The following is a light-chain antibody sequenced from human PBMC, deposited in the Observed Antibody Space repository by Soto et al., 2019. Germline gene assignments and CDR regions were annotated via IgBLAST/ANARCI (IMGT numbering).Light chain of an antibody. Sequence: DIQLTQSPSFLSASVGDRVTITWRASPGISTSLAWYLQRPGKAPKLLIYGASTLQSGGPSRFSGSGSGTEFTLTISSLQPEDFGTYYCQQLNSDWYAFGKGTKLEIK. CDR2: GAS. CDR1: PGISTS. J-gene: IGKJ2*01. V-gene: IGKV1-9*01. CDR3: QQLNSDWYA.